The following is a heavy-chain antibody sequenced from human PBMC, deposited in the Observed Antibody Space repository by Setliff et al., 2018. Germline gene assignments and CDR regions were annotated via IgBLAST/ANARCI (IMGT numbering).Heavy chain of an antibody. Sequence: ASVKVSCKASGYTFTGYYMHWVRQAPGQGLEWMGWINPNSGGTNYAQKFQGWVTMTRDTSISTAYMELSRLRSDDTAVYYCARSRDGGNSSGYSGAFDIWGQGAMVTVS. D-gene: IGHD3-22*01. J-gene: IGHJ3*02. CDR3: ARSRDGGNSSGYSGAFDI. CDR2: INPNSGGT. CDR1: GYTFTGYY. V-gene: IGHV1-2*04.